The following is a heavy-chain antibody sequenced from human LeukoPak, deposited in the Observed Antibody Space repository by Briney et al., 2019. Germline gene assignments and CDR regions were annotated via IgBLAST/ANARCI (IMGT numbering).Heavy chain of an antibody. CDR1: GGSFSGYY. CDR2: INHSGST. V-gene: IGHV4-34*01. D-gene: IGHD3-9*01. J-gene: IGHJ5*02. Sequence: SETLSLTCAVYGGSFSGYYWSWIRQPPGKGLEWIGEINHSGSTNYNPSLKSRVTISVDTSKNQFSLQLNSVTPEDTAVYYCAMTGYYSGWFDPWGQGTLVTVSS. CDR3: AMTGYYSGWFDP.